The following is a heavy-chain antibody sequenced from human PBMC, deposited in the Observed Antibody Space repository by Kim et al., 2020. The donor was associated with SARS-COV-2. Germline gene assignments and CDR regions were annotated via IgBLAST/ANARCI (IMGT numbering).Heavy chain of an antibody. CDR3: ARLGSIAARDNYYGMDV. D-gene: IGHD6-6*01. CDR2: IYPGDSDT. Sequence: GESLKISCKGSGYSFTSYWIGWVRQMPGKGLEWMGIIYPGDSDTRYSPSFQGQVTISADKSISTAYLQWSSLKASDTAMYYCARLGSIAARDNYYGMDVWGQGTTVTVSS. V-gene: IGHV5-51*01. CDR1: GYSFTSYW. J-gene: IGHJ6*02.